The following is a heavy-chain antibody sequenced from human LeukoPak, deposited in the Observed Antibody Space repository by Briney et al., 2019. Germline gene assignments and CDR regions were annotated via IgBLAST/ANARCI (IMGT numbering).Heavy chain of an antibody. CDR1: GGSISSGSYY. CDR2: IYTSGST. Sequence: KTSETLSLTCTVSGGSISSGSYYWSWIRQPAGKGLEWIGRIYTSGSTNYDPSLKSRVTISVDTSKDQFSLKLNSVNAADTAVYYCARRRRVNGFDVWGQGTVVTVSS. CDR3: ARRRRVNGFDV. J-gene: IGHJ3*01. D-gene: IGHD3-3*01. V-gene: IGHV4-61*02.